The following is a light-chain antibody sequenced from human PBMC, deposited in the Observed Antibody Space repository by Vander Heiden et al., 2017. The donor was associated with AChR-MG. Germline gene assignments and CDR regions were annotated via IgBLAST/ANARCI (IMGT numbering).Light chain of an antibody. CDR2: GAS. J-gene: IGKJ2*01. Sequence: EVVLTQSPGTLSLSPGEGTTLSCRASQSVSSNYLAWYQQKPGQAPRLLIFGASSRATGIPDRFSGSGSVTDFTLTISRLEPEDFAVYYCQQYSTSPYTFGQGTKLDIK. V-gene: IGKV3-20*01. CDR3: QQYSTSPYT. CDR1: QSVSSNY.